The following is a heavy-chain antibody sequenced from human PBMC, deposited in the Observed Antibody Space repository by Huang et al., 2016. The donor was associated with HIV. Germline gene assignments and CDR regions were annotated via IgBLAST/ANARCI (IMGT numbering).Heavy chain of an antibody. CDR1: GASIREHY. D-gene: IGHD3-10*01. J-gene: IGHJ4*02. Sequence: QVQLQESGAGLVKPSETLSLTCTVSGASIREHYWSWVRQPPGRGLEWIGIINHGGATNFGPSLRSRFAISIDTSKNQFSLRLTSVTVADTAVYYCARLRGSPLDYWGQGVLVTVSS. CDR2: INHGGAT. CDR3: ARLRGSPLDY. V-gene: IGHV4-59*11.